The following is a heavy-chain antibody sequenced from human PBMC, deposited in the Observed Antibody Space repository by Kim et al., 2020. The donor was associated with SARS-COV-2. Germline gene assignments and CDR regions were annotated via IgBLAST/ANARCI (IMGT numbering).Heavy chain of an antibody. Sequence: GGSLRLSCAASGFTFDDYAMHWVRQAPGKGLEWVSLISWDGGSTYYADSVKGRFTISRDNSKNSLYLQMNSLRAEDTALYYCAKDLGYCSSTSCYASGMDVWGQGTTVTVSS. V-gene: IGHV3-43D*03. D-gene: IGHD2-2*01. CDR2: ISWDGGST. CDR1: GFTFDDYA. CDR3: AKDLGYCSSTSCYASGMDV. J-gene: IGHJ6*02.